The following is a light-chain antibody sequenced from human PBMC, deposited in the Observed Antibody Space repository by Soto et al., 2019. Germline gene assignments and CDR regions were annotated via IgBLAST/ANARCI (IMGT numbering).Light chain of an antibody. V-gene: IGLV2-8*01. Sequence: QSVLTQPPSASGSPGQSVTISCTGTSSDVGGYNYVSWYQQHPGRAPKLMIYEVSKRPSGVPDRFSGSKSGNTASLTVSGLQPEDEAEYSCSSYAGSSNLGVFGGGTKLTVL. CDR1: SSDVGGYNY. J-gene: IGLJ3*02. CDR2: EVS. CDR3: SSYAGSSNLGV.